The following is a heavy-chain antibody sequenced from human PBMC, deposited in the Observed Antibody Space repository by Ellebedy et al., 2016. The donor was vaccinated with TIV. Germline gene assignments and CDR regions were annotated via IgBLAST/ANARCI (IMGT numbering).Heavy chain of an antibody. Sequence: ASVKVSCKASGYTFTDYYMHWVRQAPGQGLEWMGWISAYNGNTNYVQRFQGRVTMTTDTSTSTAYMELRSLRSDDTAVYYCARGGDTLSAYENWFDSWGQGTLVTVSS. CDR2: ISAYNGNT. V-gene: IGHV1-18*04. CDR3: ARGGDTLSAYENWFDS. CDR1: GYTFTDYY. D-gene: IGHD3-9*01. J-gene: IGHJ5*01.